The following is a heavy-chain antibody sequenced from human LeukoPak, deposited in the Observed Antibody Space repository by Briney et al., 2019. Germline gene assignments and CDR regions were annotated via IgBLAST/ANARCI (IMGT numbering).Heavy chain of an antibody. J-gene: IGHJ5*02. CDR2: MYYSAST. CDR1: GGSITSGDYY. Sequence: PSETLSLTCTVSGGSITSGDYYWRWIRQPPGKGLEWIGYMYYSASTYYNPSLKSRATISVDTSKNQFSLKLSSVTAADTAVYYWPRPYYYDSRIDPWGQGTLVTVSS. D-gene: IGHD3-22*01. V-gene: IGHV4-30-4*01. CDR3: PRPYYYDSRIDP.